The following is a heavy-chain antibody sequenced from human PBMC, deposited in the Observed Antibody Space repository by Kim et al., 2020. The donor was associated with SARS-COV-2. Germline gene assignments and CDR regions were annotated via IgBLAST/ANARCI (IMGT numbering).Heavy chain of an antibody. J-gene: IGHJ4*02. D-gene: IGHD3-10*01. CDR3: ARVGHLGADYWGVQLYYFDY. Sequence: RFTISRDNAKNTLYLQMTGLRAEDTAVYYCARVGHLGADYWGVQLYYFDYWGQGTLVTVSS. V-gene: IGHV3-74*01.